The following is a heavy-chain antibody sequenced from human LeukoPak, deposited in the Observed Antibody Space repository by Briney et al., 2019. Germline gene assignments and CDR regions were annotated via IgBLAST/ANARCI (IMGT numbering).Heavy chain of an antibody. V-gene: IGHV1-2*06. J-gene: IGHJ4*02. Sequence: ASVKVSCKASGYTFTGYYMHWVRQAPGQGLEWMGRINPNSGGTNYAQKFQGRVTMTRDTSISTAYMELSRLRSDDTAVYYCARGWPRRSGGTYNDYWGQGTLVTVSS. CDR1: GYTFTGYY. CDR3: ARGWPRRSGGTYNDY. CDR2: INPNSGGT. D-gene: IGHD2-15*01.